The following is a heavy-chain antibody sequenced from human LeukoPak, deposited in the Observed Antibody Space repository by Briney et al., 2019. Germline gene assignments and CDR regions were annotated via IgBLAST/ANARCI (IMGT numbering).Heavy chain of an antibody. D-gene: IGHD3-3*01. CDR3: ATNDYDFWSGYPPFDY. CDR2: ISSSSSTI. J-gene: IGHJ4*02. V-gene: IGHV3-48*02. Sequence: GGSLRLSCAASGFTFSSYSMNWVRQAPGKGLEWVSYISSSSSTIYYAGSVKGRFTISRDNAKNSLYLQMNSLRDEDTAVYYCATNDYDFWSGYPPFDYWGQGTLVTVSS. CDR1: GFTFSSYS.